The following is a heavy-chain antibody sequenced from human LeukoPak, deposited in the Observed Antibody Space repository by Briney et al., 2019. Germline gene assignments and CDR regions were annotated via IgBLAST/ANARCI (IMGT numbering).Heavy chain of an antibody. J-gene: IGHJ4*02. CDR2: ISSSGSTI. Sequence: GGSLRLSCAASGFTFSSYEMNWVRQAPGKGLEWVSYISSSGSTIYYADSVKGRFTISRDNAKNSLYLQMNSLRAEDTAVYYCARAPAVWALDYWGQGTLVTVSS. V-gene: IGHV3-48*03. CDR3: ARAPAVWALDY. D-gene: IGHD7-27*01. CDR1: GFTFSSYE.